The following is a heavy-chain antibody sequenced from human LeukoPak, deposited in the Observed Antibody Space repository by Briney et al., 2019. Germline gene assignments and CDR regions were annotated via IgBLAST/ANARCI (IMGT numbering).Heavy chain of an antibody. D-gene: IGHD5-18*01. V-gene: IGHV4-59*11. CDR3: TTIKRGDIFGYFDF. Sequence: SETLSLTCTVSGGSITTHHWNWIRQTPGKGLEWIGYVFDGGRTKVNPSLTSRVTLSTDTSKNQLSLRLSSVTAADTAVYYCTTIKRGDIFGYFDFWGQGNLVTVSS. CDR1: GGSITTHH. J-gene: IGHJ4*02. CDR2: VFDGGRT.